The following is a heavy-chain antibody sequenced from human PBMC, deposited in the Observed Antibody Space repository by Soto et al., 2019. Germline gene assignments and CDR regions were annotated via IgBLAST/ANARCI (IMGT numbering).Heavy chain of an antibody. CDR3: AKKLYSGTYYDLES. V-gene: IGHV3-23*01. J-gene: IGHJ1*01. Sequence: PGGSLRLSCAASGFTFSSYAMSWVRQAPGKGLEWVSAISGSGGSTYYADSVKGRFTISRDNSKNTLYLQMNGLRAEDTATYYCAKKLYSGTYYDLESWGSGTLVTVSS. CDR1: GFTFSSYA. CDR2: ISGSGGST. D-gene: IGHD1-26*01.